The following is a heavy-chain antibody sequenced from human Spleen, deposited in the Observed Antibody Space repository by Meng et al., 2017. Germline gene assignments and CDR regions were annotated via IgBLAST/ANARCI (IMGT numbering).Heavy chain of an antibody. CDR3: ARDEDISAAGKLFGDY. V-gene: IGHV1-2*06. CDR2: INPKSGDT. D-gene: IGHD6-13*01. CDR1: GYTFTSYD. Sequence: ASVKVSCKASGYTFTSYDINWVRQATGQGLEWMGRINPKSGDTRYAQRFQGRVTMTGDTSISTAYMELSGLRSDDTAMYYCARDEDISAAGKLFGDYWGQGTLVTVSS. J-gene: IGHJ4*02.